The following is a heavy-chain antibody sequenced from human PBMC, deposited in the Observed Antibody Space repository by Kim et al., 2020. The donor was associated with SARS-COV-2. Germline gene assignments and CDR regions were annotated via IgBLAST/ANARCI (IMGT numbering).Heavy chain of an antibody. Sequence: SETLSLTCTVSGGSTSSYYWSWIRQPPGKGLEWIGYIYYSGSTNYNPSLKSRVTISVDTSKNQFSLKLSSVTAADTAVYYCARHERPIAWFGELMGWFDPWGQGTLVTVSS. D-gene: IGHD3-10*01. CDR3: ARHERPIAWFGELMGWFDP. V-gene: IGHV4-59*08. CDR1: GGSTSSYY. CDR2: IYYSGST. J-gene: IGHJ5*02.